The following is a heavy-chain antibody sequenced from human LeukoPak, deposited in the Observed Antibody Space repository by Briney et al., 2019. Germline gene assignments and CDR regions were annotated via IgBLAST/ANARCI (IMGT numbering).Heavy chain of an antibody. J-gene: IGHJ4*02. CDR1: GFTFGDYL. CDR3: SRGSGWLSVY. Sequence: SLRLSCTAPGFTFGDYLMSWFRQAPGKGLEWIGFISGGTTEYAASVKGRYTISRDDSTSIAYLQMNSLTTEDTAVYYCSRGSGWLSVYWGPGTLVTVSS. D-gene: IGHD6-19*01. V-gene: IGHV3-49*03. CDR2: ISGGTT.